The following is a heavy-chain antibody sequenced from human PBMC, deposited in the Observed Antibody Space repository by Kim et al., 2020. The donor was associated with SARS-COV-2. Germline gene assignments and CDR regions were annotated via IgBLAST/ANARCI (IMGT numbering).Heavy chain of an antibody. CDR3: ARSFSSTSLPGY. Sequence: ASVKVSCKASGYTFSGYYIHWLRQAPGQGLEWMGWIIPNSGDTDYAQKFQGRVTLTADTSITTAFMELSRLQSDDTAVYYCARSFSSTSLPGYWGHGTLV. J-gene: IGHJ4*03. V-gene: IGHV1-2*02. CDR1: GYTFSGYY. D-gene: IGHD6-6*01. CDR2: IIPNSGDT.